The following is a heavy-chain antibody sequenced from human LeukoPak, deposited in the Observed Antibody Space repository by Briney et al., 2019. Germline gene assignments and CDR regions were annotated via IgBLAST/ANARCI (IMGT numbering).Heavy chain of an antibody. CDR1: EYTFTGNY. V-gene: IGHV1-2*02. D-gene: IGHD6-13*01. CDR2: FNANSGGT. CDR3: AASYSSSWYEDS. Sequence: APVKVSCKASEYTFTGNYMHWVRQAPGQGLEWMGWFNANSGGTNYAQKFQGRVTMTRDTSISTAYMELNRLRFDDTAVYYCAASYSSSWYEDSWGQGTLVTVSS. J-gene: IGHJ4*02.